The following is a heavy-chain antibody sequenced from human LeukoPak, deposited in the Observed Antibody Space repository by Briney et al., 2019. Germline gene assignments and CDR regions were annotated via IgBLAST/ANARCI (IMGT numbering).Heavy chain of an antibody. J-gene: IGHJ4*02. Sequence: PSETLSLTCTVSGGSISSSSYYWGWIRQPPGKGLEWIGSIYYSGSTYYNPSLKSRVTISVDTSKNQFSLKLSSVTAADTAVYYCAREPILLWFGVPGDFDYWGQGTLVTVSS. CDR3: AREPILLWFGVPGDFDY. D-gene: IGHD3-10*01. V-gene: IGHV4-39*07. CDR1: GGSISSSSYY. CDR2: IYYSGST.